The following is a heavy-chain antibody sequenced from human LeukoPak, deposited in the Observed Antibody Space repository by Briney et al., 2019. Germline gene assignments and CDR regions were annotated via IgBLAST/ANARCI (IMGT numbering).Heavy chain of an antibody. D-gene: IGHD6-19*01. Sequence: KPSQTLSLTCGISGDSVSSNSAGWHWIRQSPSRGLEWLGRTYYGSKWYNDYAVSVKSRITINPDTSKNQFSLQLNSVTPEDTAVYYCARDAVAGSSPFDYWGQGTLVTVSS. CDR2: TYYGSKWYN. CDR3: ARDAVAGSSPFDY. CDR1: GDSVSSNSAG. J-gene: IGHJ4*02. V-gene: IGHV6-1*01.